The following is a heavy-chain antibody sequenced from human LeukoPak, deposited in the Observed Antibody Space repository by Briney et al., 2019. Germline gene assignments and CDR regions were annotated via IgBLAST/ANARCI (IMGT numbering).Heavy chain of an antibody. CDR3: VREYSSSSGRAFDI. V-gene: IGHV3-74*01. Sequence: PGGSLRLSCAASGFTFSSYWMHWVRQAPGKGLVWVSRISTDGSSTNSADSVKGRFTISRDNAKNTLYLQMNCLRAEDTAVYYCVREYSSSSGRAFDIWGQGTMVTVSP. D-gene: IGHD6-6*01. CDR1: GFTFSSYW. CDR2: ISTDGSST. J-gene: IGHJ3*02.